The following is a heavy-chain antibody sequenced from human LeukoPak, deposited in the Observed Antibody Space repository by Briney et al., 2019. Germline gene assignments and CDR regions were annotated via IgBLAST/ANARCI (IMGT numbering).Heavy chain of an antibody. CDR1: AGSISSDY. D-gene: IGHD4/OR15-4a*01. J-gene: IGHJ4*02. V-gene: IGHV4-59*01. CDR2: IHYSGST. CDR3: ARDQGYGAYDY. Sequence: SSETLSLTCIASAGSISSDYWTWIRQSPGKGLEWIEYIHYSGSTNANPSLKSRVIITIATSKNQFSLKLISIPAADTAAYYCARDQGYGAYDYWGQGTLVTVSS.